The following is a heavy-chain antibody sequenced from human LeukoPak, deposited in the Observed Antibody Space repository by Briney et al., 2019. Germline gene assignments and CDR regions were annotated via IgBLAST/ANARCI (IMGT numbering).Heavy chain of an antibody. CDR3: ARDRSSGKLDY. J-gene: IGHJ4*02. V-gene: IGHV1-18*01. CDR1: GYTFTRYG. D-gene: IGHD2-15*01. Sequence: GASVKVSCKTSGYTFTRYGIRWVRQAPGQGLEWMGWISANNGNTYYAQKFQGRVTMTIDTSTSTAYMELRSLISDDTAVYECARDRSSGKLDYWGQGTLVTVSS. CDR2: ISANNGNT.